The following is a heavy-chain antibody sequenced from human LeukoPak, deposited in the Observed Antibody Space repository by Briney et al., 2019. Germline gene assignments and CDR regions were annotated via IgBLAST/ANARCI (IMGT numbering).Heavy chain of an antibody. Sequence: SVKVSCKASGGTFSSYAISWGRQAPGHGLEWMGGFIPIFGTANYAQKVQGRVTITRDTSISTAYMELSSLRSEDTAVYYCARGRASAGGYSGYDWGDWFDPWGQGTLVTVSS. D-gene: IGHD5-12*01. J-gene: IGHJ5*02. CDR3: ARGRASAGGYSGYDWGDWFDP. CDR1: GGTFSSYA. CDR2: FIPIFGTA. V-gene: IGHV1-69*05.